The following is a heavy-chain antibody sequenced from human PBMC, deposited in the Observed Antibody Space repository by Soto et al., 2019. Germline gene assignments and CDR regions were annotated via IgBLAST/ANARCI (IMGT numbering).Heavy chain of an antibody. D-gene: IGHD3-22*01. V-gene: IGHV3-74*01. Sequence: EVQLVESGGGLVQPGGSLRLSCAASGFTFSSYWMHWVRQAPGKGLVWVSRINSDGSSTSYADSVKGRFTISRDNANNTLYLQMNSLRAEDTAVYYCAREWAPYYYDSSGYYQRSYYYGMDVWGQGTTVTVSS. J-gene: IGHJ6*02. CDR1: GFTFSSYW. CDR2: INSDGSST. CDR3: AREWAPYYYDSSGYYQRSYYYGMDV.